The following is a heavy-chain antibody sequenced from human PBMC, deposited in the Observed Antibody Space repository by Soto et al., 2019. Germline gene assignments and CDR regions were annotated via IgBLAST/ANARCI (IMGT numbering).Heavy chain of an antibody. CDR3: AKAPPPSMGFGELSGYYGRDV. CDR2: INPSGGST. J-gene: IGHJ6*02. CDR1: GYTFTSYY. Sequence: ASVKVSCKASGYTFTSYYMHWVRQAPGQGLEWMGIINPSGGSTSYAQKFQGRVTMTRDTSTSTVYMELSSLRAEDTAVYYCAKAPPPSMGFGELSGYYGRDVWGQGTTVTVSS. D-gene: IGHD3-10*01. V-gene: IGHV1-46*01.